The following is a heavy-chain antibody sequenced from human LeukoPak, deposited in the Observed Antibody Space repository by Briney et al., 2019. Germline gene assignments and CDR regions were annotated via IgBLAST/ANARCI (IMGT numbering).Heavy chain of an antibody. CDR2: ISSSSSYI. V-gene: IGHV3-21*01. D-gene: IGHD5-18*01. Sequence: GGSLRLSCAASGFTFSRYSMNWVRQAPGKGLEWVSSISSSSSYIYYADSVKGRFTISRDNAKNSLYLQMNSLRAEDTAVYYCARVRGYSYDYFDYWGQGTLVTVSS. CDR1: GFTFSRYS. J-gene: IGHJ4*02. CDR3: ARVRGYSYDYFDY.